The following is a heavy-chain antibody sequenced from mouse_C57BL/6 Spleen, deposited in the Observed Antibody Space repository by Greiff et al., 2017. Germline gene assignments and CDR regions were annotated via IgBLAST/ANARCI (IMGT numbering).Heavy chain of an antibody. CDR3: ALITTVVASGGV. V-gene: IGHV1-54*01. Sequence: VQLQESGAELVRPGTSVKVSCKASGYAFTNYLIEWVKQRPGQGLEWIGVINPGSGGTNYNEKFKGKAILTADKSSSTAYMQLSSLTSEDSAVYFCALITTVVASGGVWGTGTTVTVSA. J-gene: IGHJ1*03. D-gene: IGHD1-1*01. CDR2: INPGSGGT. CDR1: GYAFTNYL.